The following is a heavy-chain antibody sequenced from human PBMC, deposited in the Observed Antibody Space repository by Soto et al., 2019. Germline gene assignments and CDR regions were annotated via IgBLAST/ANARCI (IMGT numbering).Heavy chain of an antibody. V-gene: IGHV3-30-3*01. CDR2: ISYDGSNK. D-gene: IGHD4-17*01. CDR3: ARDHSYDDYIAYYYYYGMDV. J-gene: IGHJ6*02. Sequence: QVQLVESGGGVVQPGRSLRLSCAASGFTFSSYAMHWVRQAPGKGLEWVAVISYDGSNKYYADSVKGRFTISRDNSKNTLYLQMNSLRAEDTAVYYCARDHSYDDYIAYYYYYGMDVWGQGTTVTVSS. CDR1: GFTFSSYA.